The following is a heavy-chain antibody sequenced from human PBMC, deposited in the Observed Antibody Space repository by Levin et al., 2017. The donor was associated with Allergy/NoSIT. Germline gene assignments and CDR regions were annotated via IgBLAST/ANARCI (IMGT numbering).Heavy chain of an antibody. CDR1: GFTFSDYY. Sequence: GESLKISCAASGFTFSDYYMSWIRQAPGKGLEWVSYISSSSSYTNYADSVKGRFTISRDNAKNSLYLQMNSLRAEDTAGYYCARAGGITGTGGAFDIWGQGTMVTVSS. CDR3: ARAGGITGTGGAFDI. D-gene: IGHD1-20*01. V-gene: IGHV3-11*05. CDR2: ISSSSSYT. J-gene: IGHJ3*02.